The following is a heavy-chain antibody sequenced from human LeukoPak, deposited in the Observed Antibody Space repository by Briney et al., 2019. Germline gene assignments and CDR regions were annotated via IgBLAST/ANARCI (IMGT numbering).Heavy chain of an antibody. V-gene: IGHV1-46*01. CDR1: GYTFTSYY. Sequence: ASVKVSCKASGYTFTSYYMHWVRQAPGQGLEWMGIINPSGGSTSYAQKFQGRVTMTRDTSTSTVYMELSSLRSDDTAVYYCARDDGYSSGWDMNYYYYYMDVWGKGTTVTVSS. CDR3: ARDDGYSSGWDMNYYYYYMDV. D-gene: IGHD6-19*01. CDR2: INPSGGST. J-gene: IGHJ6*03.